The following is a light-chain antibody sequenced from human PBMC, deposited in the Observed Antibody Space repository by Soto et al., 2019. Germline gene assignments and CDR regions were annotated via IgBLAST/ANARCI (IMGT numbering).Light chain of an antibody. CDR3: QQYGRSHT. Sequence: EIVLAQSPATLSLSPGERATLSCRASQRISSTYLAWYHQKPGQAPRLLIYGASSRATGIPDRFNGSGSGTDFTLTISRLEPEDFAVYYCQQYGRSHTFGGGTKVEIK. CDR2: GAS. J-gene: IGKJ4*01. V-gene: IGKV3-20*01. CDR1: QRISSTY.